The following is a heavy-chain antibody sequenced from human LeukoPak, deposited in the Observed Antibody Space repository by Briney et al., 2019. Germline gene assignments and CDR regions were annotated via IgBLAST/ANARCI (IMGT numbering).Heavy chain of an antibody. CDR1: GGSISGYY. Sequence: SETLSLTCTVSGGSISGYYWSWIRQPPGKGLEWIGYIYYSGSTNYNPSLKSRVTISVDTSKNQFSLKLSSVTAADTAVYYCARLTPSRYSSSWSGGWFDPWGQGTLVTVSS. V-gene: IGHV4-59*08. J-gene: IGHJ5*02. D-gene: IGHD6-13*01. CDR3: ARLTPSRYSSSWSGGWFDP. CDR2: IYYSGST.